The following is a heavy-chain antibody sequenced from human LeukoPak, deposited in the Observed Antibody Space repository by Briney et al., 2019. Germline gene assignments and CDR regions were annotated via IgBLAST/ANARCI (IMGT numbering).Heavy chain of an antibody. Sequence: SETLSLTCTVSGGSINNYYWNWMRQPPGKGLEWIGYVWYSGTTKYNPSLKSRVTISVDTSKNQFSLKLNYVTAADTAVYYCAKGGPEASAGLTWFDPWGQGTRVTVSS. CDR1: GGSINNYY. D-gene: IGHD1-14*01. CDR2: VWYSGTT. CDR3: AKGGPEASAGLTWFDP. V-gene: IGHV4-59*01. J-gene: IGHJ5*02.